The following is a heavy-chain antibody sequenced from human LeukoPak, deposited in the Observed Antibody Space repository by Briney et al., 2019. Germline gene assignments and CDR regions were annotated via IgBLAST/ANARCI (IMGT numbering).Heavy chain of an antibody. Sequence: GGSLRLSCAASGFTFSSYAMSWVRQAPGKGLEWVSVISGSGGSTYYADSVKGRFTISRDNSKNTLYLQMNSLRAEDTAVYYCAKDMRRYCSSTSCYPEYWGQGTLVTVSS. CDR1: GFTFSSYA. D-gene: IGHD2-2*01. CDR2: ISGSGGST. CDR3: AKDMRRYCSSTSCYPEY. V-gene: IGHV3-23*01. J-gene: IGHJ4*02.